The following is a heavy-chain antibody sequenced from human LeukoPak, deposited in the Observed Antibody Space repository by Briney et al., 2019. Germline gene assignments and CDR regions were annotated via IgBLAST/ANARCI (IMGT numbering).Heavy chain of an antibody. CDR2: ISWNSGSI. CDR3: ARAGRPHDAFDI. J-gene: IGHJ3*02. V-gene: IGHV3-9*01. D-gene: IGHD1-26*01. Sequence: PGRSLRLSCTASGFTFDDYAMHWVRQAPGKGLEWVSGISWNSGSIGYADSVKGRFTISRDNAKNSLYLQVNSLRAEDTAVYYCARAGRPHDAFDIWGQGTMVTVSS. CDR1: GFTFDDYA.